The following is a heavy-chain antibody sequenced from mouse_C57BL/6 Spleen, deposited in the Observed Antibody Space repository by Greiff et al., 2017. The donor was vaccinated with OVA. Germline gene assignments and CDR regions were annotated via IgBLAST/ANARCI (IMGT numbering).Heavy chain of an antibody. CDR2: IDPSDSYT. D-gene: IGHD3-2*02. Sequence: VQLQQSGAELVKPGASVKLSCKASGYTFTSYWMQWVKQRPGQGLEWIGEIDPSDSYTNYNQKFKGKATLTVDTSSSTAYMRLSSLTSEDSAVYYCARAAQAFYFDYWGKGTTLTVSS. CDR3: ARAAQAFYFDY. J-gene: IGHJ2*01. V-gene: IGHV1-50*01. CDR1: GYTFTSYW.